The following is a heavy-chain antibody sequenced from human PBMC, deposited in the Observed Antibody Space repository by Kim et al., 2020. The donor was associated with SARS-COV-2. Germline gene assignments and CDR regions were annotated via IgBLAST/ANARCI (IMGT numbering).Heavy chain of an antibody. CDR2: IYHSGST. Sequence: SETLSLTCTVSGYSISSGYYWGWIRQPPGKGLEWIGSIYHSGSTYYNPSLKSRVTISVDTSKNQFSLKLSSVTAADTAVYYCARDETSIVGAPVYYYYGMDGWGQGTTVTVSS. D-gene: IGHD1-26*01. CDR1: GYSISSGYY. J-gene: IGHJ6*02. CDR3: ARDETSIVGAPVYYYYGMDG. V-gene: IGHV4-38-2*02.